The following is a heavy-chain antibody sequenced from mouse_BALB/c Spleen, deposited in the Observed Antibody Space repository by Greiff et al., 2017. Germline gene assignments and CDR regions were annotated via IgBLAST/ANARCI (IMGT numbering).Heavy chain of an antibody. CDR1: GYSMTSDYA. J-gene: IGHJ4*01. V-gene: IGHV3-2*02. CDR2: ISYSGST. Sequence: DVQLQESGPSLVKPSQSLSLTCTVTGYSMTSDYAWNWIRQFPGNKLEWMGYISYSGSTSYNPSLKSRISITRDTSKNQFFLQLNSVTTEDTATYYCAREGGQYDYDDYYAMDYWGQGTSVTVSS. CDR3: AREGGQYDYDDYYAMDY. D-gene: IGHD2-4*01.